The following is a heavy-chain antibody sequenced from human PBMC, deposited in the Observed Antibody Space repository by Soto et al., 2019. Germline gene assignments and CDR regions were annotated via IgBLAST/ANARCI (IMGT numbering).Heavy chain of an antibody. Sequence: QVQLQLSGPGLVKPSQTLSLTCDISGDSVSSNSAGWNWIRQTPSRGLEWLGRTYYRSKWYNNYAVSVKSRITIHPDTSKHQFSLHLNSVTPEDTAVYYCARGSWDDVSGHYYMDVWGKGTTVTVSS. J-gene: IGHJ6*03. CDR1: GDSVSSNSAG. CDR2: TYYRSKWYN. CDR3: ARGSWDDVSGHYYMDV. D-gene: IGHD1-1*01. V-gene: IGHV6-1*01.